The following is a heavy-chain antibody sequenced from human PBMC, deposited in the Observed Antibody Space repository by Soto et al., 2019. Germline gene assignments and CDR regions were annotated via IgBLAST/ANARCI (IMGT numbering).Heavy chain of an antibody. Sequence: EVQLLESGGGLVQPGGSLRLSCAASGFIFRSHAISWVRQAPGKGLEWISTISGNGENTYYADSVKGQLTISRDNSKNTVYLQMNNLRVEDTAVYYCAKDRLYSSLWVPHPLYGMDVWGQGATVTVSS. J-gene: IGHJ6*02. CDR1: GFIFRSHA. CDR2: ISGNGENT. V-gene: IGHV3-23*01. D-gene: IGHD6-19*01. CDR3: AKDRLYSSLWVPHPLYGMDV.